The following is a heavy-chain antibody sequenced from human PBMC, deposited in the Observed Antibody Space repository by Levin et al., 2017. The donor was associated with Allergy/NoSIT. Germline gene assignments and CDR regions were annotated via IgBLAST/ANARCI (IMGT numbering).Heavy chain of an antibody. CDR1: GFTFSSYA. D-gene: IGHD3-22*01. CDR3: ARDPEYYYDSSGSSLDY. V-gene: IGHV3-30*04. J-gene: IGHJ4*02. CDR2: ISYDGSNK. Sequence: GGSLRLSCAASGFTFSSYAMHWVRQAPGKVLEWVAVISYDGSNKYYADSVKGRFTISRDNSKNTLYLQMNSLRAEDTAVYYCARDPEYYYDSSGSSLDYWGQGTLVTVSS.